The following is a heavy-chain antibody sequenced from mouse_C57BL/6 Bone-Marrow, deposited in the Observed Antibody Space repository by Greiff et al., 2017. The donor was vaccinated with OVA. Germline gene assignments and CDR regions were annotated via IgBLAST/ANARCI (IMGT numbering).Heavy chain of an antibody. CDR3: ARWGAMDY. J-gene: IGHJ4*01. CDR1: GYTFTSYW. V-gene: IGHV1-59*01. CDR2: IDPSDSYT. Sequence: QVHVKQPGAELVRPGTSVKLSCKASGYTFTSYWMHWVKQRPGQGLEWIGVIDPSDSYTNYNQKFKGKATLTVDTSSSTAYMQLSSLTSEDSAVYYCARWGAMDYWGQGTSVTVSS.